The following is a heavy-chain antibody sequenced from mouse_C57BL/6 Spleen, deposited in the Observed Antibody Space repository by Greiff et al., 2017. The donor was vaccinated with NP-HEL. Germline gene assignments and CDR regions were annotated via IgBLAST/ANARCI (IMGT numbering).Heavy chain of an antibody. CDR3: ARRGPPMDY. V-gene: IGHV1-22*01. CDR1: GYTFTSYW. CDR2: INPNNGGT. J-gene: IGHJ4*01. Sequence: EVQLQQPGAELVRPGSSVKLSCKASGYTFTSYWMHWVKQRPIQGLEWIGYINPNNGGTSYNQKFKGKATLTVNKSSSTAYMELRSLTSEDSAVYYCARRGPPMDYWGQGTSVTVSS.